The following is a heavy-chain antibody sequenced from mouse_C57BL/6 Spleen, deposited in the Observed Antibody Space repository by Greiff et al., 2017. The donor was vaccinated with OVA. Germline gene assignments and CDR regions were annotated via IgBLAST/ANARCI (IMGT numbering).Heavy chain of an antibody. CDR1: GFTFSSYA. CDR2: ISSGGDYI. CDR3: TRDGYYEGYAMDY. V-gene: IGHV5-9-1*02. J-gene: IGHJ4*01. D-gene: IGHD2-3*01. Sequence: EVKLMESGEGLVKPGGSLKLSCAASGFTFSSYAMSWVRQTPEKRLEWVAYISSGGDYIYYADTVKGRFTISRDNARNTLYLQMSSLKSEDTAMYYCTRDGYYEGYAMDYWGQGTSVTVSS.